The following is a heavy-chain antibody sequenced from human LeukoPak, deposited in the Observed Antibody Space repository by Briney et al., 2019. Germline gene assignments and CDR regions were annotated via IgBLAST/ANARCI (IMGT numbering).Heavy chain of an antibody. CDR2: INPAGSET. Sequence: PGGSLSLSCAASGFSFSAYWMTWVRQAPGTGLEWVANINPAGSETYYVDPVKGRFSISRDNAKNLVYLQMNSLRAEDTAVYHCARFGYVAAVDVWGQGTSVTVSS. D-gene: IGHD2-15*01. CDR1: GFSFSAYW. V-gene: IGHV3-7*01. CDR3: ARFGYVAAVDV. J-gene: IGHJ4*02.